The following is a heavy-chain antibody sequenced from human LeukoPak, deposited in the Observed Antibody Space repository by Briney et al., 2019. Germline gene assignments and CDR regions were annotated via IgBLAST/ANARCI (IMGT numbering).Heavy chain of an antibody. CDR1: GYTFTSYG. D-gene: IGHD1-26*01. CDR2: IRAYNCKT. V-gene: IGHV1-18*01. J-gene: IGHJ5*01. CDR3: ARASGSYWWFDS. Sequence: ASVKLSCKASGYTFTSYGIIWVRQAPGQGLEWIGRIRAYNCKTNYAQKFQGSVTMTRDKSISTVYMEMSRVRADDTAVYYCARASGSYWWFDSWGQGTLVTVSS.